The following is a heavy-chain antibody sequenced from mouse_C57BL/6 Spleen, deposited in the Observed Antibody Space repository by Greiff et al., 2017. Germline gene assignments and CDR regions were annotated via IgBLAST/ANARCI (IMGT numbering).Heavy chain of an antibody. CDR3: ARSWLREYYGSSHWYFDV. CDR1: GYAFSSSW. CDR2: IYPGDGDT. D-gene: IGHD1-1*01. Sequence: QVQLQQSGPELVKPGASVKISCKASGYAFSSSWMNWVKQRPGKGLEWIGRIYPGDGDTNYNGKFKGKATLTADKSSSTAYMQLSSLTSEDSAVYYCARSWLREYYGSSHWYFDVWGKGTTVTVSA. J-gene: IGHJ1*03. V-gene: IGHV1-82*01.